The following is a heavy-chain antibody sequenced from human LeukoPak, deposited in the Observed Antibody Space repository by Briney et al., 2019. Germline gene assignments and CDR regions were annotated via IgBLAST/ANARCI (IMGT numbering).Heavy chain of an antibody. V-gene: IGHV7-4-1*02. D-gene: IGHD3-16*02. CDR3: ARASHSLGGLSLPDS. CDR2: IHPSTGNS. J-gene: IGHJ5*01. CDR1: GYTFTNYA. Sequence: ASVKVSCKASGYTFTNYAMNWVRQAPGQGLEWMGWIHPSTGNSTYAQAFPGRCVFSLDPSVSTTYLQISSLKAEDTAVYFCARASHSLGGLSLPDSWGQGTLVTVSS.